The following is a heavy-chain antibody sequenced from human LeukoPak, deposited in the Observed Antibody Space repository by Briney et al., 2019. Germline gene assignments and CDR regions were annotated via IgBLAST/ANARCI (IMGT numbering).Heavy chain of an antibody. J-gene: IGHJ4*02. Sequence: AGSLRLSCAASGFTFNTYGMHWVRQAPGKGLEWVAFIQNHGGNEYCADSVKGRFTISRDNSKNTLYLQMNSLRGDDTGVYYCTTSEYWGQGTLVTVSS. CDR1: GFTFNTYG. V-gene: IGHV3-30*02. CDR3: TTSEY. CDR2: IQNHGGNE.